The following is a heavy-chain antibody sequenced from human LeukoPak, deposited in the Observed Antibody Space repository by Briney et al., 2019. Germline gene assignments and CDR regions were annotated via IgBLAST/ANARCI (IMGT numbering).Heavy chain of an antibody. Sequence: GASVKVSCKAYGYTFTDYYMHWVRPAPGQGLAWMGWINPNSGGTNYAQKFQGRVTMTRDTSISTAYMELSRLRSDDTAVYYCAREGPIVGATHLVDYWGQGTLVTVSS. CDR2: INPNSGGT. V-gene: IGHV1-2*02. CDR3: AREGPIVGATHLVDY. CDR1: GYTFTDYY. J-gene: IGHJ4*02. D-gene: IGHD1-26*01.